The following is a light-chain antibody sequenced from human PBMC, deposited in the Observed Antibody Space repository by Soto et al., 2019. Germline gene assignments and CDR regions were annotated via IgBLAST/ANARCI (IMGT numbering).Light chain of an antibody. Sequence: EIVLTQSPGTLSLSPGERATLSCRASQIVTSSYLAWFQQKPGQAPSLLIYGAFTRATGIPARFSGTGSGTEFTLTISSLQSEDFALYYCQQYNDWPLTFGQGTKVDI. CDR3: QQYNDWPLT. CDR1: QIVTSSY. CDR2: GAF. V-gene: IGKV3-15*01. J-gene: IGKJ1*01.